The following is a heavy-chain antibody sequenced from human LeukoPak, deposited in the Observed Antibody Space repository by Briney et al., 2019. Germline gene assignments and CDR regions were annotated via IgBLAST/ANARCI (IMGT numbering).Heavy chain of an antibody. CDR1: GFTFSSYA. Sequence: GGSLRLSCSASGFTFSSYAMHWVRQAPGKGLEYVSAISSNVGSTYYADSVKGRFTISRDNSKNTLYLQMSSLRAEDTAVYYCVKGGNIVVVPAAIAEYFQHWGQGTLVTVSS. J-gene: IGHJ1*01. CDR2: ISSNVGST. D-gene: IGHD2-2*02. V-gene: IGHV3-64D*06. CDR3: VKGGNIVVVPAAIAEYFQH.